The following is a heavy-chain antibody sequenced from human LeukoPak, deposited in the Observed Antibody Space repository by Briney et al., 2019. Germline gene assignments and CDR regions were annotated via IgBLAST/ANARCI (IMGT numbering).Heavy chain of an antibody. CDR3: ARGRWELLSDEPTYYFDY. D-gene: IGHD1-26*01. CDR2: IYYSGTT. V-gene: IGHV4-31*03. CDR1: GGSISSGGNF. J-gene: IGHJ4*02. Sequence: SETLSLTCTVSGGSISSGGNFWSWIRQRPGKGLEWIGFIYYSGTTYSNPSLKSRVAISADTSKNEFSLKLNSLTAADTAVYYCARGRWELLSDEPTYYFDYWGQGTLVTVSS.